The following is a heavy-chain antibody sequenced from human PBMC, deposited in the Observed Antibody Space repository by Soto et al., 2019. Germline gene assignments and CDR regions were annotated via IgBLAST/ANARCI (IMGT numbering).Heavy chain of an antibody. V-gene: IGHV3-23*01. J-gene: IGHJ4*02. CDR3: AKPLSRWLWFGELHRDY. Sequence: PGGSLRLSCAASGFTFSSYAMSWVRQAPGKGLEWVSAISGSGGSTYYADSVKGRFTISRDNSKNTLYLQMNSLRAEDTAVYYCAKPLSRWLWFGELHRDYWGQGTLVTVSS. D-gene: IGHD3-10*01. CDR2: ISGSGGST. CDR1: GFTFSSYA.